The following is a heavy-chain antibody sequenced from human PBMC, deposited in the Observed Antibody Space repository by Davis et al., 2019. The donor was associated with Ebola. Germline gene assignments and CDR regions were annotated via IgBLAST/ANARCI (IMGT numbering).Heavy chain of an antibody. J-gene: IGHJ3*01. V-gene: IGHV5-51*01. CDR2: IYPDDSDT. D-gene: IGHD1-20*01. CDR3: ATLRRTITGMDDGFDV. CDR1: GNSFTTHW. Sequence: GESLKISCKDSGNSFTTHWIGWVRQMPGKGLEWMGIIYPDDSDTRYSPSFRGQVTISADRSLKTAFLQWSSLKASDTAMYYCATLRRTITGMDDGFDVWGQGTMVTVSS.